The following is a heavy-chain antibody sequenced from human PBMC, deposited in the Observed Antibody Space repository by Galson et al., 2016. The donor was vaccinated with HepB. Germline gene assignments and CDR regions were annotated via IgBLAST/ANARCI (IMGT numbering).Heavy chain of an antibody. CDR1: GFTFSNYA. CDR2: VSATGSNT. J-gene: IGHJ4*02. D-gene: IGHD1-26*01. V-gene: IGHV3-23*01. CDR3: AKSGGTYAMESDH. Sequence: SLRLSCAASGFTFSNYAVSWVRQIPGKGLEWVSAVSATGSNTYYADSVKGRFTISRDNSKNTLFLQMNSLRAEDTAVYYCAKSGGTYAMESDHWGQGTLVTVSS.